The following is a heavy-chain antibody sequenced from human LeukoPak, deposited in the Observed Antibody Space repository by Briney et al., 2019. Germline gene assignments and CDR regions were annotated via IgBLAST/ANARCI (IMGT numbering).Heavy chain of an antibody. J-gene: IGHJ4*02. CDR3: ARGGISTSLDY. D-gene: IGHD2-2*01. V-gene: IGHV4-59*12. CDR1: GGSISSYY. CDR2: IYYSGST. Sequence: PSETLSLTCTVSGGSISSYYWSWIRQPPGKGLEWIGYIYYSGSTNYNPSLKSRVTISVDTSKNQFSLKLSSVTAADTAVYYCARGGISTSLDYWGQGTLVTVSS.